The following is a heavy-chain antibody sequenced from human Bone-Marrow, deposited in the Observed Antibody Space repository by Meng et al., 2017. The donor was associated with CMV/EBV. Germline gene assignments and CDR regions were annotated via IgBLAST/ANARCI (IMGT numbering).Heavy chain of an antibody. CDR1: GGTFSSYA. Sequence: SVKVSCKASGGTFSSYAISWVRQAPGQGLEWMGGIIPILGIANYAQKFQGRVTITADKSTSTAYMELSSLRSEDTAVYYCARGLVEPAAIFEVGIAARPAADVWGQGTTVTVSS. D-gene: IGHD2-2*02. J-gene: IGHJ6*02. CDR3: ARGLVEPAAIFEVGIAARPAADV. V-gene: IGHV1-69*10. CDR2: IIPILGIA.